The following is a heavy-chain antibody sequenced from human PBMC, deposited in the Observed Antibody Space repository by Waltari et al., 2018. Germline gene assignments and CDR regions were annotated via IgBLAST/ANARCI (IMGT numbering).Heavy chain of an antibody. CDR2: IRSKANNYAT. D-gene: IGHD3-10*01. J-gene: IGHJ6*02. CDR3: TNFMSG. Sequence: EVHLVESGGGLVQPGASLHLSCAASGFTFSDFTMSWVRQASGKGLEWVGHIRSKANNYATGNAASVKGRFTVSRDDSKNTAYLQMNSLRTEDTAIYYCTNFMSGWGQGTTVTVSS. CDR1: GFTFSDFT. V-gene: IGHV3-73*02.